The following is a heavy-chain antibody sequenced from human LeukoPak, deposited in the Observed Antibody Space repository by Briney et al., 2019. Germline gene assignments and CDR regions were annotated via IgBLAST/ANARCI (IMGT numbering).Heavy chain of an antibody. Sequence: ASVKVSCKCSGYTFKSYDVTWVRQAAGQGLEWMGWISTDTGNTNYAQSLQGRVTMTTDTSTTTAYMELRSLRSDDTAVYYCARGATYGSNSWTLRWDYFDSWGQGTLVTVFS. CDR2: ISTDTGNT. CDR3: ARGATYGSNSWTLRWDYFDS. CDR1: GYTFKSYD. V-gene: IGHV1-18*01. D-gene: IGHD6-13*01. J-gene: IGHJ4*02.